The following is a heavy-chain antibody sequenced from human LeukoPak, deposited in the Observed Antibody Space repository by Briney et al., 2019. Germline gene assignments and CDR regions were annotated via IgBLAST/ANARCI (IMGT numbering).Heavy chain of an antibody. V-gene: IGHV3-74*01. Sequence: GGSLRLSCAASGFTLSRYWMHWVRQAPGKGLVWVSRINTDGTSRSYADSVKGRFTISRDNAKNTLYLQMNSLRAEDTAVYYCARGGIASVDPTGYWGQGTLVTV. J-gene: IGHJ4*02. CDR1: GFTLSRYW. CDR2: INTDGTSR. CDR3: ARGGIASVDPTGY. D-gene: IGHD6-13*01.